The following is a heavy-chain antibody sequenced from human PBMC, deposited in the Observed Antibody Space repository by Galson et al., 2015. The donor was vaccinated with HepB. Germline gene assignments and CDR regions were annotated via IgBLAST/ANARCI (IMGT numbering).Heavy chain of an antibody. V-gene: IGHV3-7*03. CDR3: ARVVRGVWWFDP. J-gene: IGHJ5*02. CDR2: IKEDGSDK. D-gene: IGHD3-10*01. CDR1: GFSFSSYW. Sequence: SLRLSCAASGFSFSSYWMSWVRQAPGKGLQWVANIKEDGSDKYYVDSVKGRFTISRDNAKNSLYLQMNSLRAEDTAVYYCARVVRGVWWFDPWGQGTLVTVSS.